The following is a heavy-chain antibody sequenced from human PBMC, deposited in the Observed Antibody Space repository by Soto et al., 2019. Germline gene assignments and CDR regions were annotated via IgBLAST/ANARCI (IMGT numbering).Heavy chain of an antibody. J-gene: IGHJ4*02. CDR2: SYYSGST. CDR1: GGSVSSSNFY. V-gene: IGHV4-39*01. D-gene: IGHD3-9*01. Sequence: QLQLQESGPGLVKPSETLSLTCTVSGGSVSSSNFYWGWVRQSPGKGLEWIGSSYYSGSTYYNPSLKSRVPISVDKSKNQFSLKVISVTAADTAVYYCARLEGLATISYYFDYWGQGTLVTVSS. CDR3: ARLEGLATISYYFDY.